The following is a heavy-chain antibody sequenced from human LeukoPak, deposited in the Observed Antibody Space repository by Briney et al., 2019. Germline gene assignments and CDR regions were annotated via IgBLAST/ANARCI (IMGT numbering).Heavy chain of an antibody. CDR3: ARAPGVLNWVSLIYYFDN. CDR2: ISSDGGET. Sequence: GVSLRLSCAASGFTFSSNWMSWVRQAPGKGLEGVAVISSDGGETHSIDSVKGRFTISRDNSQSTLYLQMDSLRPEDTAVYYCARAPGVLNWVSLIYYFDNWGQGTLVTVSS. CDR1: GFTFSSNW. V-gene: IGHV3-30*03. D-gene: IGHD3-3*01. J-gene: IGHJ4*02.